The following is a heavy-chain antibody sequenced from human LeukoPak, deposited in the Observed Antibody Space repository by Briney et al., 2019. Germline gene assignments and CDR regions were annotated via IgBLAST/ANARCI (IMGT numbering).Heavy chain of an antibody. D-gene: IGHD3-9*01. J-gene: IGHJ6*03. Sequence: PSETLSLTCAVYGGSFSGYYWSWIRQPPGKGLEWIGEINHSGSTNYNPSLKSRVTISVDTSKNQFSLKLSSVTAADTAVYYCAREFADDILTGYPKANYYYYYMDVWGKGTTVTISS. CDR1: GGSFSGYY. V-gene: IGHV4-34*01. CDR2: INHSGST. CDR3: AREFADDILTGYPKANYYYYYMDV.